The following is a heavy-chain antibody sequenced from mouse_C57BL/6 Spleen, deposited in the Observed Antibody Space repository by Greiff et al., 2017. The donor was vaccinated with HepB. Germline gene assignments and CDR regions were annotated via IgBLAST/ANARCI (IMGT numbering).Heavy chain of an antibody. D-gene: IGHD2-10*02. CDR3: TRGGYGNYVGAY. J-gene: IGHJ3*01. Sequence: QVQLKESGAELVRPGASVTLSCKASGYTFTDYEMHWVKQTPVHGLEWIGAIDPETGGTAYNQKFKGKAILTADKSSSTAYMELRSLTSEDSAVYYCTRGGYGNYVGAYWGQGTLVTVSA. CDR2: IDPETGGT. V-gene: IGHV1-15*01. CDR1: GYTFTDYE.